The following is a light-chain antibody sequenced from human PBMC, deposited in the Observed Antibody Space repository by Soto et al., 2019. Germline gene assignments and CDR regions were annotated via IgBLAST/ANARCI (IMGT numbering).Light chain of an antibody. CDR2: DAS. Sequence: DIQMTQSPASLSAYVGDRVTITCQASQDIGTYLNWYQHKPGKAPNLVIYDASNLETGVPSRFSSGGSGTDFTFTTSSLRPEDIASYYCQHSNHLPLFGPGTKVDF. CDR3: QHSNHLPL. CDR1: QDIGTY. J-gene: IGKJ3*01. V-gene: IGKV1-33*01.